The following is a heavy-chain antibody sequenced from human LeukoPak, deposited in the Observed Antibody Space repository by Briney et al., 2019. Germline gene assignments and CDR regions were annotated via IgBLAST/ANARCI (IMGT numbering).Heavy chain of an antibody. CDR1: GFTFSSYG. CDR3: AKDWYSGSQFRVKYFDY. D-gene: IGHD1-26*01. J-gene: IGHJ4*02. Sequence: GGSLRLSCEVSGFTFSSYGMHWVRQAPGKGLEWVAVISNDGSYKYYADSVKGRFTISRDNSKNTLYLQINSLRADDTAVYYCAKDWYSGSQFRVKYFDYWGQGTLVTVAS. V-gene: IGHV3-30*18. CDR2: ISNDGSYK.